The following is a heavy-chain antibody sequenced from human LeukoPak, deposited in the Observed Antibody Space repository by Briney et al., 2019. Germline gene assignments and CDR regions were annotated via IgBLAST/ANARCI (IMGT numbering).Heavy chain of an antibody. CDR3: ARGGGLEDFDY. CDR1: GYSISSGYY. Sequence: SETLSLTCTVSGYSISSGYYWGWIRQPPGKGLEWIGSIYHSGNTYYNPSLKSRVTISVDTSKNQFSLKLSSVTAADTAVYYCARGGGLEDFDYWGQGTLVTVSS. CDR2: IYHSGNT. J-gene: IGHJ4*02. D-gene: IGHD3-16*01. V-gene: IGHV4-38-2*02.